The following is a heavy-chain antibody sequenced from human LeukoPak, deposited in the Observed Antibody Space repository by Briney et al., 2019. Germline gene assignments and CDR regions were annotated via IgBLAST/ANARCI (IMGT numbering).Heavy chain of an antibody. J-gene: IGHJ4*02. D-gene: IGHD6-19*01. CDR2: ISYDGINQ. CDR3: AKDDRSGWFPSIDC. Sequence: GGSLRLSCAASGFTFSSYGMHWVRQAPGKGLEWVAGISYDGINQYYADSVKGRFTISRDNSKNTLGLQMNSLRFEDTAVYYCAKDDRSGWFPSIDCWGQGTLVTVSS. V-gene: IGHV3-30*18. CDR1: GFTFSSYG.